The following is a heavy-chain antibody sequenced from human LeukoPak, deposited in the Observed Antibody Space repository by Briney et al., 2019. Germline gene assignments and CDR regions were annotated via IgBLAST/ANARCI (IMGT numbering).Heavy chain of an antibody. CDR2: IKQDGSEK. CDR3: ARETVWGYYYDSSGYPSSNGMDV. D-gene: IGHD3-22*01. CDR1: GFTFSSYW. V-gene: IGHV3-7*03. Sequence: GGSLRLSCAASGFTFSSYWMSWVRQAPGKGLEWVANIKQDGSEKYYVDSVKGRFTISRDNAKNSLYLQMNSLRAEDTAVYYCARETVWGYYYDSSGYPSSNGMDVWGQGTTVTVSS. J-gene: IGHJ6*02.